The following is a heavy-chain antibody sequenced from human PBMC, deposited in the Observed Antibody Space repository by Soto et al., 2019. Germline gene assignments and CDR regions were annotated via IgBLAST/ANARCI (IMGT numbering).Heavy chain of an antibody. CDR2: IIPIFGTA. D-gene: IGHD6-6*01. CDR1: GGTFSSYA. V-gene: IGHV1-69*01. Sequence: QVQLVQSGAEVKKPGSSVKVSCKASGGTFSSYAISWVRQAPGQGLEWMGGIIPIFGTANYAQKFQGRVTITADESTSTAYMELSSLRSEDTVVYYCARWVLTAEKYSSWSGRAFDIWGQGTMVTVSS. J-gene: IGHJ3*02. CDR3: ARWVLTAEKYSSWSGRAFDI.